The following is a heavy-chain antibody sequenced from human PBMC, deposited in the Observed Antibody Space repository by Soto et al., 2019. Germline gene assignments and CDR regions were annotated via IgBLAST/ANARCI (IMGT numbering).Heavy chain of an antibody. J-gene: IGHJ5*02. CDR1: GYTLTIYA. D-gene: IGHD3-3*01. CDR2: INAGNGNT. CDR3: ARGFPLWFDP. Sequence: GASVKVSSKASGYTLTIYAQNWVRHDPGQSRDWMGWINAGNGNTKYSQKFQGRVPIPRDTSASTAYMELSSLTSEDTAVYYCARGFPLWFDPWGQGTLVTVSS. V-gene: IGHV1-3*01.